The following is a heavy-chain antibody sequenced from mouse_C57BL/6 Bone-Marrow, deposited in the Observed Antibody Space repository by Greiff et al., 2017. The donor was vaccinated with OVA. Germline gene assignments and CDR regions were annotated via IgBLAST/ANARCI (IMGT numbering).Heavy chain of an antibody. D-gene: IGHD1-1*02. CDR2: INYDGSST. CDR3: AREKDYLDY. Sequence: EVQLQESEGGLVQPGSSMKLSCTASGFTFSDYYMAWVRQVPEKGLEWVANINYDGSSTYYLDSLKSRFIISRDNAKNILYLQMSSLKSEDTATYYCAREKDYLDYWGQGTTLTVSS. V-gene: IGHV5-16*01. J-gene: IGHJ2*01. CDR1: GFTFSDYY.